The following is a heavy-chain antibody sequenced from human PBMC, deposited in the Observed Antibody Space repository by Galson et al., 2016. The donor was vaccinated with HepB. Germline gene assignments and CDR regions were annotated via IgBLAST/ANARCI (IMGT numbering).Heavy chain of an antibody. V-gene: IGHV3-11*01. CDR2: ISSSGSII. Sequence: SLRLSCAASGFTFSDYYMSWIRQAPGKGLEWVSYISSSGSIIFYADSVKGRFTISRDSANNSLYLQMNSLRAEDTAVYYCARAPYSSSWYDSFAYWGQGTLVTVSS. CDR1: GFTFSDYY. J-gene: IGHJ4*02. CDR3: ARAPYSSSWYDSFAY. D-gene: IGHD6-13*01.